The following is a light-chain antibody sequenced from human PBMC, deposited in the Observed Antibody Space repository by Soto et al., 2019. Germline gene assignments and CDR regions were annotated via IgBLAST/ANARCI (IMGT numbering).Light chain of an antibody. CDR3: SSLTSGSTYV. Sequence: QSALTQPASVSGSPGQSIAISCTGTSSDVGGYNSVSWYQQHPGKAPKLMIYNVSNRPSGVSDRFSGSKSGNTASLTISGLQAEDEADYYCSSLTSGSTYVFGTGTKLTVL. J-gene: IGLJ1*01. CDR1: SSDVGGYNS. V-gene: IGLV2-14*01. CDR2: NVS.